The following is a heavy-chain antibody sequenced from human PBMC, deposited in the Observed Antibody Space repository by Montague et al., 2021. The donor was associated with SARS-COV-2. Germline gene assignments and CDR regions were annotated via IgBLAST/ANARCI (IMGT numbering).Heavy chain of an antibody. CDR3: ARVQYDFWSGYYTVSDY. J-gene: IGHJ4*02. V-gene: IGHV1-18*01. D-gene: IGHD3-3*01. Sequence: SVKVSCKASGYTFANYGITWVRQAPGQGLEWMGWISVYNGNTDYAQKFQGRVIMTTDTSTTTAYMELRSLRSDDTAVYYCARVQYDFWSGYYTVSDYWGQGTLVTVSS. CDR2: ISVYNGNT. CDR1: GYTFANYG.